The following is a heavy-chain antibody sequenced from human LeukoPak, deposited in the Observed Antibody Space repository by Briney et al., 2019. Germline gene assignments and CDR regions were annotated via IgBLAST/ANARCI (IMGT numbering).Heavy chain of an antibody. V-gene: IGHV1-24*01. J-gene: IGHJ4*02. Sequence: ASVKVSCKVSGYTLTELSMHWVRQAPGKGLEWMGGFDPGDGETIYAQKFQGRVTMTEDTSTDTAYMELSSLRSEDTAVYYCATVSALSYDSSGYYFDYWGQGTLVTVSS. CDR3: ATVSALSYDSSGYYFDY. CDR2: FDPGDGET. D-gene: IGHD3-22*01. CDR1: GYTLTELS.